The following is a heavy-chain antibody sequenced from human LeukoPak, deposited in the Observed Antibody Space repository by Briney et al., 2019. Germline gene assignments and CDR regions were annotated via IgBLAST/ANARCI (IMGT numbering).Heavy chain of an antibody. CDR2: INHSGST. V-gene: IGHV4-34*01. D-gene: IGHD1-26*01. Sequence: PSETLSLTCAVYGGSFSGYYWSWIRQPPGKGLEWIGEINHSGSTNYNPSLKSRVTISVDTSKNQFSLKLSSVTAADTAVYYCARESRGSGSYPFDYWGQGTLVTVSS. CDR3: ARESRGSGSYPFDY. J-gene: IGHJ4*02. CDR1: GGSFSGYY.